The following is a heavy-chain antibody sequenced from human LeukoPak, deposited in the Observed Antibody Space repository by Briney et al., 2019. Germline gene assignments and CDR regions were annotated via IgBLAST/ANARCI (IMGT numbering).Heavy chain of an antibody. V-gene: IGHV3-23*01. J-gene: IGHJ4*02. CDR1: GFTFSSYA. CDR2: ISGSGGST. Sequence: QPGGSLRLSCAASGFTFSSYAMSWVRQAPGKGLEWVSAISGSGGSTYYADSVKGRFTISRDNSKNTLYLQMNSLRAEDTAVYYCAKEGLRLGELSLSAFDYWGQGTLVTVSS. D-gene: IGHD3-16*02. CDR3: AKEGLRLGELSLSAFDY.